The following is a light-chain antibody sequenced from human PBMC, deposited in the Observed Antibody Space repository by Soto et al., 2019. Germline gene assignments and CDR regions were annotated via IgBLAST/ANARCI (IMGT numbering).Light chain of an antibody. V-gene: IGKV1-33*01. J-gene: IGKJ5*01. Sequence: DIQMTQSPSSLSASIGDGFTITCQVSQNITNNLSWYQQKPGKAPNLLIYHASKLAKGVTSRFSGSGSGTDFSFIITSLQREDLATYYCQQYYGLPPLTFGQGTRLEIK. CDR3: QQYYGLPPLT. CDR1: QNITNN. CDR2: HAS.